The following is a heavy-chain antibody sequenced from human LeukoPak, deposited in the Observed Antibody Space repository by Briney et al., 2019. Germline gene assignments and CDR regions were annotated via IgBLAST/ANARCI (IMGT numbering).Heavy chain of an antibody. CDR3: ATEYYDFWSGYYHLRYFDY. CDR2: IIPILGIA. J-gene: IGHJ4*02. Sequence: SVKVSCKASGGTFSSYAISWVRQAPGRGLEWMGRIIPILGIANYAQKFRGRVTITADKSTSTAYMELSSLRSEDTAVYYCATEYYDFWSGYYHLRYFDYWGQGTLVTVSS. D-gene: IGHD3-3*01. CDR1: GGTFSSYA. V-gene: IGHV1-69*04.